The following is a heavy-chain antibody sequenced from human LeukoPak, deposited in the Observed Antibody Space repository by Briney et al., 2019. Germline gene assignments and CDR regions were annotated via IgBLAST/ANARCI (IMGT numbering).Heavy chain of an antibody. J-gene: IGHJ3*02. D-gene: IGHD6-19*01. V-gene: IGHV3-21*01. CDR2: ISSSSSYI. Sequence: PGGSLRFSCAASGFTFSSYSMNWVRQAPGKGLEWVSSISSSSSYIYYADSVKGRFTISRDNAKNSLYLQMNSLRAEDTAVYYCATPYSSGWYNAFDIWGQGTMVTVSS. CDR3: ATPYSSGWYNAFDI. CDR1: GFTFSSYS.